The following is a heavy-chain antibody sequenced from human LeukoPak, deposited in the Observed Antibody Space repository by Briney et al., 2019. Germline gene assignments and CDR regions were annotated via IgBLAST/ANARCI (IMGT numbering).Heavy chain of an antibody. V-gene: IGHV5-51*01. CDR1: GYSFTSYW. D-gene: IGHD3-9*01. CDR2: IYPGDSDT. J-gene: IGHJ4*02. CDR3: ARRYYDILTGYYHASYFDY. Sequence: GESLKISCKGSGYSFTSYWIGWVRQMPGKGLEWMGIIYPGDSDTRYSPSFQGQVTISADKSIRTAYLPWSSLKPSDTAMYYCARRYYDILTGYYHASYFDYWGQGTLVTVSS.